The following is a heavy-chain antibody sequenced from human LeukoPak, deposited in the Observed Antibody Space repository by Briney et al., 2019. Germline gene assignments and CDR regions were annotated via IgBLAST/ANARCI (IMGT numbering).Heavy chain of an antibody. J-gene: IGHJ4*02. Sequence: SETLSLTCTVSGGSISSISYYWGWIRQPPGKGLEWIGSFYYSGNTHYNPSLKSRVTISVDTSKNQFSLKLSSVTAADTAVYYCARDKASITAASYWGQGTLVTVSS. D-gene: IGHD6-13*01. V-gene: IGHV4-39*07. CDR3: ARDKASITAASY. CDR2: FYYSGNT. CDR1: GGSISSISYY.